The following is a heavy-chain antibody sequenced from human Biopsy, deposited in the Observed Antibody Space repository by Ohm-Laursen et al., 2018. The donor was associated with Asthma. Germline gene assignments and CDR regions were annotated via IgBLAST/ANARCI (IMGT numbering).Heavy chain of an antibody. CDR1: GFTFGYYW. J-gene: IGHJ1*01. D-gene: IGHD3-3*02. V-gene: IGHV3-7*01. Sequence: LRLSCSASGFTFGYYWMSWVRQVPGKGLEWVANIKHDGTEKNHVDSLKGRFTISRDNAKNSLYLQMNSLRAEDTAVYYCARTFHFWSPYHAEHYQLWGQGTLVTVSS. CDR2: IKHDGTEK. CDR3: ARTFHFWSPYHAEHYQL.